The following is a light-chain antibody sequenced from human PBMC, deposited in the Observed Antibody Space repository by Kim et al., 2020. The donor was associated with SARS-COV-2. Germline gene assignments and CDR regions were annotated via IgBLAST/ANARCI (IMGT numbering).Light chain of an antibody. Sequence: APEKTAKINCGGCNIGSKSVHWYQQKPGQTPVVVIYYDSDRPSEIPERFSGSNAGNAATLTISWVEAGDEADYYCQVWDSSSNHRVFGGGTKLTVL. CDR1: NIGSKS. CDR2: YDS. V-gene: IGLV3-21*04. CDR3: QVWDSSSNHRV. J-gene: IGLJ3*02.